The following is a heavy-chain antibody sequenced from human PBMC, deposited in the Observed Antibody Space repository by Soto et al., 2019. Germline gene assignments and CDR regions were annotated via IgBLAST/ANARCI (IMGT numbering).Heavy chain of an antibody. Sequence: AASVKVSCKASGYTFTSYGISWVRQAPGQGLEWMGWISAYNGNTNYAQKLQGRVTMTTDTSTSTAYMELRSLRSDDTAVYYCARDGQQLVFRYYYGMDVWGQGTTVTVS. D-gene: IGHD6-13*01. CDR3: ARDGQQLVFRYYYGMDV. CDR1: GYTFTSYG. CDR2: ISAYNGNT. V-gene: IGHV1-18*01. J-gene: IGHJ6*02.